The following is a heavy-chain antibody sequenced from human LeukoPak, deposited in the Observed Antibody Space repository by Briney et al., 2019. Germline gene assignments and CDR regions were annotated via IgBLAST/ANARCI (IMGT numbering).Heavy chain of an antibody. J-gene: IGHJ4*02. CDR2: IYYSGST. Sequence: PSETLSLTCTVPGGSISSDYWSWIRQPPGKGLEWIGYIYYSGSTNYNPSLKSRVTISVDTSKNQCSLKLRSVTAADTAVYYCARAVKYYYDRSDEYFDYWGQGTMVSVSS. CDR1: GGSISSDY. D-gene: IGHD3-22*01. CDR3: ARAVKYYYDRSDEYFDY. V-gene: IGHV4-59*01.